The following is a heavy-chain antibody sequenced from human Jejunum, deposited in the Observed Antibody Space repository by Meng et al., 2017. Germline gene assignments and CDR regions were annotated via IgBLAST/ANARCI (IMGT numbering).Heavy chain of an antibody. J-gene: IGHJ6*02. CDR1: GASISSGGFY. Sequence: SETLSLSCTVSGASISSGGFYWSWIRQPAGKGLEWIGRIYTSGSTSYNPSLKSRVTISVDTSKNQFSLNLSSVTAADTAVYYCARVCSSGSCSAGYGMDVWGQGTTVTVSS. CDR2: IYTSGST. CDR3: ARVCSSGSCSAGYGMDV. V-gene: IGHV4-61*02. D-gene: IGHD2-15*01.